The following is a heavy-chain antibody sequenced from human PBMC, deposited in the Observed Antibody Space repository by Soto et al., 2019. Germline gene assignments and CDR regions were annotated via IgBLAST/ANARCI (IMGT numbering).Heavy chain of an antibody. D-gene: IGHD3-22*01. CDR2: INPSGGST. J-gene: IGHJ3*02. CDR3: ARVGYYYDSSGYPDAFDI. CDR1: GYSFTSYG. V-gene: IGHV1-46*01. Sequence: ASVKVSCKASGYSFTSYGITWVRQAPGQGLEWMGIINPSGGSTSYAQKFQGRVTMTRDTSTSTVYMELSSLRSEDTAVYYCARVGYYYDSSGYPDAFDIWGQGTMVTVSS.